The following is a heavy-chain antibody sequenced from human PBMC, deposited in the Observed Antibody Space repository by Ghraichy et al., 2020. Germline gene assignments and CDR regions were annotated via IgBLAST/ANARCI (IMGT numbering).Heavy chain of an antibody. D-gene: IGHD6-13*01. Sequence: SETLSLTCTVSGGSISSYYWSWIRQPPGKGLEWIGYIYYSGSTNYNPSLKSRVTISVDTSKNQFSLKLSSVTAADTAVYYCARRSSSSWDNWFDPWGQGTLVTVSS. CDR1: GGSISSYY. CDR2: IYYSGST. V-gene: IGHV4-59*08. J-gene: IGHJ5*02. CDR3: ARRSSSSWDNWFDP.